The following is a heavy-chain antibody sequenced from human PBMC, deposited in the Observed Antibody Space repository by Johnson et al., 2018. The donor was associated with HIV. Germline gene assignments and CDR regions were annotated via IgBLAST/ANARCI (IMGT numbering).Heavy chain of an antibody. J-gene: IGHJ3*02. CDR2: INSDGSST. D-gene: IGHD6-19*01. CDR3: AREGYGGGWSGFNAFDI. V-gene: IGHV3-74*01. CDR1: GFTFSSYW. Sequence: MQLVESGGGLVQPGGSLRLSCAASGFTFSSYWMHWVRQAPGKGLVWVSRINSDGSSTSYADSVKGRFTISRDNAKNTLYLQMNSLRAEDTAVYYCAREGYGGGWSGFNAFDIWGQGTMVTVSS.